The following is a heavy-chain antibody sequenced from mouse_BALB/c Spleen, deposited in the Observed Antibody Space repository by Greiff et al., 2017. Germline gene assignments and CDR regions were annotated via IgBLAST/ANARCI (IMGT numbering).Heavy chain of an antibody. Sequence: VQLQQSGAELARPGASVKMSCKASGYTFTSYTMHWVKQRPGQGLEWIGYINPSSGYTNYNQKFKDKAILTADKSSSTAYMQLSSLTSEDSAVYYCARTASDEAMDYWGQGTSVTVSS. CDR2: INPSSGYT. V-gene: IGHV1-4*01. CDR3: ARTASDEAMDY. CDR1: GYTFTSYT. J-gene: IGHJ4*01.